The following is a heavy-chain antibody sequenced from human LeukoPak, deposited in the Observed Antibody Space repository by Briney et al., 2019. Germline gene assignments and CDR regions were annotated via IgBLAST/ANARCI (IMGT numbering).Heavy chain of an antibody. CDR3: ARSGVAAPRSAFDI. Sequence: GGSLRLSCAASGFTVSSNYMSWVRQAPGKGLEWVSVIYSGGSTYYADSVKGRFTISRDNSKNTLYLQMNSLRAEDTAVYYCARSGVAAPRSAFDIWGQGTMVTVSS. CDR2: IYSGGST. V-gene: IGHV3-53*01. D-gene: IGHD6-13*01. CDR1: GFTVSSNY. J-gene: IGHJ3*02.